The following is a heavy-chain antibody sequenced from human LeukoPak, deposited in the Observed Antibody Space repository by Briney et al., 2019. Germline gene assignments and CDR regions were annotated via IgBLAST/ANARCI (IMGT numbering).Heavy chain of an antibody. Sequence: SVKVSCKASGGTFSSYAISWVRQAPGQGLEWMGGIIPIFGTANYAQKFQGRVTITADESTCTAYMELSSLRSEDTAVYYCARSYYYDSSGYYPLGYWGQGTLVTVSS. J-gene: IGHJ4*02. D-gene: IGHD3-22*01. V-gene: IGHV1-69*01. CDR3: ARSYYYDSSGYYPLGY. CDR2: IIPIFGTA. CDR1: GGTFSSYA.